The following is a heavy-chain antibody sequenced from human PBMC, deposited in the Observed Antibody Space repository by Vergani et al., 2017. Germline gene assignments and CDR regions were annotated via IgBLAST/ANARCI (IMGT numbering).Heavy chain of an antibody. Sequence: QVQLPQWGAGLLKPSETLSLTCAVYGGSISSYYWSWIRQPPGKGLEWIGYIYYSGSTNYNPSLKSRVTISVDTSKNQFSLKLSSVTAADTAVYYCARGVGATDFDYWGQGTLVTVSS. D-gene: IGHD1-26*01. V-gene: IGHV4-59*01. CDR3: ARGVGATDFDY. J-gene: IGHJ4*02. CDR2: IYYSGST. CDR1: GGSISSYY.